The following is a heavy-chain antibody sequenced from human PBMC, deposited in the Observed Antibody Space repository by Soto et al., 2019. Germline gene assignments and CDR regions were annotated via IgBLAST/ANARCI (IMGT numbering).Heavy chain of an antibody. V-gene: IGHV3-48*02. D-gene: IGHD1-1*01. CDR2: ISSSSSTI. CDR3: ALSGQRYYYYGMDV. CDR1: GCTFSSYS. J-gene: IGHJ6*02. Sequence: EVQLVESGGGLVQPGGSLRLSCAASGCTFSSYSMNWVRQAPGKGLEWVSYISSSSSTIYYADSVKGRFTISRDNAKNSLYLQMNSLRDEDTAVYYCALSGQRYYYYGMDVWGQGTTVTVSS.